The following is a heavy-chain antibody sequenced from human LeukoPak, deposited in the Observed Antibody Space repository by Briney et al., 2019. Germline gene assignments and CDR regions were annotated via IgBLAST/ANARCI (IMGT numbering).Heavy chain of an antibody. V-gene: IGHV1-2*02. CDR1: GYTFTGYY. Sequence: VASVKVSCKASGYTFTGYYMHWVRQAPGQGLEWMGWINPNSGGTNYAQKFQGRVTITADESTSTAYMELSSLRSEDTAVYYCAREGSSWYRYWGQGTLVTVSS. J-gene: IGHJ4*02. D-gene: IGHD6-13*01. CDR3: AREGSSWYRY. CDR2: INPNSGGT.